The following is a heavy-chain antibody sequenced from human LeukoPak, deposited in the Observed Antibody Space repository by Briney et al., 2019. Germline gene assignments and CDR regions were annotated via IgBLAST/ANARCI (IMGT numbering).Heavy chain of an antibody. CDR2: ISGSGSRT. Sequence: RGSLRLSCAASGFTFSSYAINWVRQAPGKGLEWVSGISGSGSRTYYADSVKGRFTISRDNSKNTLFLQMNSLRAGDTAAYYCTKRADNTGNTPLDSWGQGTLVTVSS. CDR3: TKRADNTGNTPLDS. V-gene: IGHV3-23*01. D-gene: IGHD3-22*01. CDR1: GFTFSSYA. J-gene: IGHJ4*02.